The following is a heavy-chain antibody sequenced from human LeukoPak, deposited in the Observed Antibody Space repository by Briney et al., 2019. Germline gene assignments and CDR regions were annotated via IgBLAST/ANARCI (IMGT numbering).Heavy chain of an antibody. CDR1: GGSISSYY. Sequence: SETLSLTCTVPGGSISSYYWSWIRQPPGKGLEWIGYIYYSGSTNYNPSLKSRVTISVDTSKNQFSLKLSSVAAADTAVYYCARHTYYDIPFDPWGQGTLVTVSS. D-gene: IGHD3-9*01. J-gene: IGHJ5*02. CDR2: IYYSGST. CDR3: ARHTYYDIPFDP. V-gene: IGHV4-59*08.